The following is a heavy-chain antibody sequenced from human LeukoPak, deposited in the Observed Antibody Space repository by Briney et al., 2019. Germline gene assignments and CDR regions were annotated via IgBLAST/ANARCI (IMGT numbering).Heavy chain of an antibody. J-gene: IGHJ4*02. D-gene: IGHD3-22*01. CDR2: INHSGST. CDR1: GGSFSGYY. V-gene: IGHV4-34*01. CDR3: ARGVGYYYDSSGYSHFDY. Sequence: SETLSLTCAVYGGSFSGYYWSWIRQPPGKGLEWIGEINHSGSTNYNPSLKSRVTISVDTSKNQFSLKLSSVTAADTAVYYCARGVGYYYDSSGYSHFDYWGQGTLVTVSS.